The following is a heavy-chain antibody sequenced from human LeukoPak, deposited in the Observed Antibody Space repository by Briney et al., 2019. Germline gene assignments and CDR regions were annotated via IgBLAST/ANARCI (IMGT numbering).Heavy chain of an antibody. CDR3: ARFVGAATTSHVDY. V-gene: IGHV4-4*07. D-gene: IGHD1-26*01. J-gene: IGHJ4*02. Sequence: PSETLSLTCTVSGGSISTYYWSWIRQSAGKGLEWIGRVYPGGSTKYNPSLQSRVTISVDTSKNQFSLKLFSVTAADTAVYYCARFVGAATTSHVDYWGQGTLVTVSS. CDR2: VYPGGST. CDR1: GGSISTYY.